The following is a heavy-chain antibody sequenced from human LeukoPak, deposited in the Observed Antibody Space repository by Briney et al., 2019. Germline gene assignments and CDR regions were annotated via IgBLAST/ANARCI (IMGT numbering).Heavy chain of an antibody. CDR3: ARAGYGSGYCSGGSCYFNWFDP. D-gene: IGHD2-15*01. CDR1: GGSISSYY. J-gene: IGHJ5*02. V-gene: IGHV4-34*01. Sequence: KTSETLSLTCTVSGGSISSYYWSWIRQPPGKGLEWIGEINHSGSTNYNPSLKSRVTISVDTSKNQFSLKLSSVTAADTAVYYCARAGYGSGYCSGGSCYFNWFDPWGQGTLVTVSS. CDR2: INHSGST.